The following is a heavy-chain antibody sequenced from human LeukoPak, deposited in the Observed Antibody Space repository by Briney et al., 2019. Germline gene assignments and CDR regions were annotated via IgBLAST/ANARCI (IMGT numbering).Heavy chain of an antibody. CDR3: ARDYYYDSSGYYSFGD. CDR2: ISAYNGNT. D-gene: IGHD3-22*01. CDR1: GYTFTSYG. V-gene: IGHV1-18*01. Sequence: ASVKVSCKASGYTFTSYGISWVRQAPGQGLEWMGWISAYNGNTNYAQKLQGRVTMTTDTSTSTVYMELSSLRSEDTAVYYCARDYYYDSSGYYSFGDWGQGTLVTVSS. J-gene: IGHJ4*02.